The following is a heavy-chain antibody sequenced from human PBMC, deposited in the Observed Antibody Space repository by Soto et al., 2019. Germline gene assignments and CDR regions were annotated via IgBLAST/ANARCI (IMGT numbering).Heavy chain of an antibody. CDR2: ISSSSSYI. D-gene: IGHD2-2*01. CDR1: GFTFSSYS. V-gene: IGHV3-21*01. J-gene: IGHJ6*02. Sequence: GGSLRLSCVASGFTFSSYSMNWVRRAPGRGLEWVSSISSSSSYIYYADSVKGRFTISRDNAKNSLYLQMNSLRAEDTAVYYCARDRQYQLLFRDQYYYYYGMDVWGQGTTVTVSS. CDR3: ARDRQYQLLFRDQYYYYYGMDV.